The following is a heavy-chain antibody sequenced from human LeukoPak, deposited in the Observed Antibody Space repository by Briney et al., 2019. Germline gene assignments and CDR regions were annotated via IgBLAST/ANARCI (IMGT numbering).Heavy chain of an antibody. V-gene: IGHV4-39*01. J-gene: IGHJ5*02. CDR1: GGSIIATNYY. Sequence: SETLSLTCTVSGGSIIATNYYWAWVRQPPGKGLECIGSLDYTGSTFTNPSLKSRVTMSVDTSKNQLSLKLSSVTAADTAVYYCARHGGGRFDPWGQGSLVTVPS. D-gene: IGHD3-16*01. CDR2: LDYTGST. CDR3: ARHGGGRFDP.